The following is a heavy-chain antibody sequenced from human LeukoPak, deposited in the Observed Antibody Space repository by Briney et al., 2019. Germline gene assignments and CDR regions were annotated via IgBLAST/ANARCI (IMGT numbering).Heavy chain of an antibody. V-gene: IGHV4-59*01. CDR1: GAATTSNY. D-gene: IGHD4-17*01. CDR2: IYNYGST. CDR3: ARGVGYGDTRHYDH. Sequence: PSETLPHPCTVSGAATTSNYWAWIRQSPEKGLEWIGYIYNYGSTKYEPSLKSRVSISEDTAKNQFSLNLKSVTAADTAVYYCARGVGYGDTRHYDHWGHGILATVSS. J-gene: IGHJ4*01.